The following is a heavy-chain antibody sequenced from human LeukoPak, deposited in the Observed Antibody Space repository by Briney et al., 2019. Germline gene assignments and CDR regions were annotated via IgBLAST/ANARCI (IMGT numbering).Heavy chain of an antibody. CDR1: GYTFTGYY. J-gene: IGHJ4*02. CDR3: AVDLLDTSMGTDY. CDR2: INPNSGGT. D-gene: IGHD3-9*01. V-gene: IGHV1-2*06. Sequence: AAVTVSCKASGYTFTGYYMHWVRQAPGQGLEWMGRINPNSGGTNYAQTFQGRVTMTRDTPISTAYMELSRLKSDDTAVYYCAVDLLDTSMGTDYWGQGTLVTVSS.